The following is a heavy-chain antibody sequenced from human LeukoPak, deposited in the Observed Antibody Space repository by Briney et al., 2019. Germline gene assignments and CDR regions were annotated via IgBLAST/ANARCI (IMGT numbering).Heavy chain of an antibody. Sequence: ASVKVSCKASGYTFTGYYMHWVRQAPGQGLEWMGWINPNSGGTNYAQKFQGRVTMTRDTSISTAYMELSRLRSGDTAVYYCARAGFTMVRGVIIPLGYWGQGTLVTVSS. V-gene: IGHV1-2*02. CDR3: ARAGFTMVRGVIIPLGY. CDR1: GYTFTGYY. CDR2: INPNSGGT. D-gene: IGHD3-10*01. J-gene: IGHJ4*02.